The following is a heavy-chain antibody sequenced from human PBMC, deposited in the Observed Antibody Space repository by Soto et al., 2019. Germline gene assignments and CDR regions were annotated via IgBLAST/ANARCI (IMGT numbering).Heavy chain of an antibody. CDR1: GDTICTELA. Sequence: SEPLFLTSAVSGDTICTELACAWIRQTPGKALEWIGSIYHSGSTYYNLSHKSRVTISVDTSKNQFSLKLSSVTAADTAVYYCARQRGPYNWFDPWGQGTLVTVSS. CDR2: IYHSGST. V-gene: IGHV4-38-2*01. D-gene: IGHD3-10*01. CDR3: ARQRGPYNWFDP. J-gene: IGHJ5*02.